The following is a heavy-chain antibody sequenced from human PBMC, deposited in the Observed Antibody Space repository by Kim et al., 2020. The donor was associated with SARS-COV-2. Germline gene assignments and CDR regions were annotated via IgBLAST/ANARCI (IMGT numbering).Heavy chain of an antibody. CDR1: GYTFTSYA. D-gene: IGHD3-3*01. Sequence: ASVKVSCKASGYTFTSYAMNWVRQAPGQGLEWMGWINTNTGNPTYAQGFTGRFVFSLDTSVSTAYLQISSLKAEDTAVYYCAREKLRFLEWFSAFDIWGQGTMVTVSS. CDR3: AREKLRFLEWFSAFDI. V-gene: IGHV7-4-1*02. J-gene: IGHJ3*02. CDR2: INTNTGNP.